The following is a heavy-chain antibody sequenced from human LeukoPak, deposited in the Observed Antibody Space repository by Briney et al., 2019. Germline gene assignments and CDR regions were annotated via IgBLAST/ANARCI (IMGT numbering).Heavy chain of an antibody. CDR2: ISSSSSYI. Sequence: PGGSLRLSCAASGFTFSSYSMYWVRQAPGKGLEWVSSISSSSSYIYYADSVKSRFTISRDNAKNSLYLQMNSLRAEDTAVYYRARKVGAKESGWFDPWGQGTLVTVSS. V-gene: IGHV3-21*01. CDR3: ARKVGAKESGWFDP. CDR1: GFTFSSYS. D-gene: IGHD1-26*01. J-gene: IGHJ5*02.